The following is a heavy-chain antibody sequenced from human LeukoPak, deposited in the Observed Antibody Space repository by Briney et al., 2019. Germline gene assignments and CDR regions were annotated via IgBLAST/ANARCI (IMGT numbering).Heavy chain of an antibody. V-gene: IGHV4-39*01. Sequence: KPSETLSLTCTVSGGSISSSSYYWGWIRQPPGKGPEWIGSIYYSGSTYYNPSLKSRVTISVDTSKNQFSLKLSSVTAADTAVYYCARHCTNGVCYTDFDYWGQGTLVTVSS. D-gene: IGHD2-8*01. J-gene: IGHJ4*02. CDR1: GGSISSSSYY. CDR2: IYYSGST. CDR3: ARHCTNGVCYTDFDY.